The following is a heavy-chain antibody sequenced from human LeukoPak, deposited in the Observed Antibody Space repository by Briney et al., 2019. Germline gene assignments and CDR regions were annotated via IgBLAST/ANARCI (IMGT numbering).Heavy chain of an antibody. V-gene: IGHV3-7*01. CDR3: ARSKDSSSWYYFDY. Sequence: GGSLRLSSVASGFTFSDYWMSWVRQAPGKGLEWVANIKQDGSEKYYVDSIKGRFTISRDNAKNSLYVQMNNLRAEDTAVYYCARSKDSSSWYYFDYWGQGTLVTVSS. D-gene: IGHD6-13*01. J-gene: IGHJ4*02. CDR1: GFTFSDYW. CDR2: IKQDGSEK.